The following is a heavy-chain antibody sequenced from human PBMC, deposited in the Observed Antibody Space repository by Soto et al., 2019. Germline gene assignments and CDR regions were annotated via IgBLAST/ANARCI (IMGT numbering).Heavy chain of an antibody. J-gene: IGHJ1*01. CDR3: VRGYCTSSASCEGDFQH. D-gene: IGHD2-2*01. V-gene: IGHV1-46*01. CDR2: IDPIGGNT. CDR1: GYTFTTYH. Sequence: QVQLVQSGAEVKEPGASVKISCKASGYTFTTYHIHWVRQAPGQGLDWMGMIDPIGGNTGYARKFQDRVAMTRDTSTGTGYIEVNSLRFDDTAMYFCVRGYCTSSASCEGDFQHWGQGTLVTVSS.